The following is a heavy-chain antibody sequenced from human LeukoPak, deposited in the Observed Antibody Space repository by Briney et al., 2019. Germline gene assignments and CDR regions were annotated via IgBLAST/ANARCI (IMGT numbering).Heavy chain of an antibody. J-gene: IGHJ4*02. D-gene: IGHD3-22*01. CDR2: IRAKANGGTT. CDR1: GFTFGDFA. CDR3: SRALHSSGYYSAY. Sequence: PGGSLRLSCITSGFTFGDFAMSWVRQAPGKGLEWVGFIRAKANGGTTEYAASVKGTLTISRDDSKSIAYLQMNSLKAEDTAVYYCSRALHSSGYYSAYWGQGTLVTVSS. V-gene: IGHV3-49*04.